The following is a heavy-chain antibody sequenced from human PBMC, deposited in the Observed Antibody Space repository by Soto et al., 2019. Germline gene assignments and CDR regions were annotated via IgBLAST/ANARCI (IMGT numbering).Heavy chain of an antibody. D-gene: IGHD6-19*01. CDR2: ISGSCGST. CDR1: GLTFISYA. J-gene: IGHJ4*02. CDR3: AKDSSPPVAGTVDFDY. V-gene: IGHV3-23*01. Sequence: RXSPGLSFAASGLTFISYAMRWVRQAPGKGLEWVSAISGSCGSTYYADSVKGRFTISRDNSKNTLYLQMNSLRAEDTAVYYCAKDSSPPVAGTVDFDYWGQGTLVTVSS.